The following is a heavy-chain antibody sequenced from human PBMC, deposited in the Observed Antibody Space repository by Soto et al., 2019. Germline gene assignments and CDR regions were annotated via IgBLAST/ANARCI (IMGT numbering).Heavy chain of an antibody. Sequence: SETLSLTCSVFGGSINSSSYFWGWVRQPPGKGLEWIGSIYYSGSTYYNPSLRSRVTISVDTSKNQFSLKLSSVTAADTAVFYCARHYSSGSRNWFDPWGQGTLVTVSS. CDR1: GGSINSSSYF. D-gene: IGHD6-19*01. J-gene: IGHJ5*02. CDR3: ARHYSSGSRNWFDP. CDR2: IYYSGST. V-gene: IGHV4-39*01.